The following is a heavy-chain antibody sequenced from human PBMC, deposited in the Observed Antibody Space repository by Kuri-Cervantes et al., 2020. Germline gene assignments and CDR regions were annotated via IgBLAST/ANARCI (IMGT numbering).Heavy chain of an antibody. V-gene: IGHV1-8*01. Sequence: ASVKVSCKASGYTFTSYDINWVRQATGQGLEWMGWMNPNSGNTGYAQKFQGRVTMTRNTSISTAYMELSSLRSEDTAVYYCARDPPRSGWLSRYYYGMDVWGQGTTVTVSS. CDR1: GYTFTSYD. D-gene: IGHD6-19*01. CDR2: MNPNSGNT. CDR3: ARDPPRSGWLSRYYYGMDV. J-gene: IGHJ6*02.